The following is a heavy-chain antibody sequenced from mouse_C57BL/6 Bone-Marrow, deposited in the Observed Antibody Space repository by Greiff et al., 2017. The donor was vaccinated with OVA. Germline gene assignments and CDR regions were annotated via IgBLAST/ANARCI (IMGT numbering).Heavy chain of an antibody. CDR1: GFTFTNYY. D-gene: IGHD1-1*01. CDR3: ARYRGRVAVDYFDY. J-gene: IGHJ2*01. Sequence: DVKLVESGGGLVQPGDSLSLSCAASGFTFTNYYMSWVRQPPGKALEWLAFIRNKPNGSTTEYSASVKGRFTISRDNSQSILYRQMHALRAEYSATYYCARYRGRVAVDYFDYWGQGTALTVSS. CDR2: IRNKPNGSTT. V-gene: IGHV7-3*01.